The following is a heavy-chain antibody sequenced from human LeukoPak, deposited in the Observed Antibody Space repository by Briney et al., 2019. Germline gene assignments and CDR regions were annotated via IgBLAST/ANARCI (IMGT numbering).Heavy chain of an antibody. CDR1: GASFSGYY. J-gene: IGHJ4*02. D-gene: IGHD1-26*01. CDR2: INHSGRT. V-gene: IGHV4-34*01. Sequence: SETLSLTCAVYGASFSGYYWSWIRQPPGKGLEWIGEINHSGRTNYSPSLKSRVTISVDTSKNQFSLKLSSVTAADTAVYYCARHGLGYSGEIDYWGQGTLVTVSS. CDR3: ARHGLGYSGEIDY.